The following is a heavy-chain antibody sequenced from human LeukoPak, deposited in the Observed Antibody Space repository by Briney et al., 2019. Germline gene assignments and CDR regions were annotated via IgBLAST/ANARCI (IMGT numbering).Heavy chain of an antibody. Sequence: SGPTLLKPTQTLTLTCTFSGFSLSSRGVGEGWIRQPPGKALEWLTLIFWDDDKRYSPSPKSRLTITKDPSKNQVLLTMTHMDPVDTATYYCAHAISAAGYHYWGQGTLVTVSS. CDR1: GFSLSSRGVG. D-gene: IGHD6-13*01. CDR3: AHAISAAGYHY. CDR2: IFWDDDK. J-gene: IGHJ4*02. V-gene: IGHV2-5*02.